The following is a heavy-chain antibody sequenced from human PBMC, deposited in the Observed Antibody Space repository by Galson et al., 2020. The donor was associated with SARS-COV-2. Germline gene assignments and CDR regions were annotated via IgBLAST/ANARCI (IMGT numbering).Heavy chain of an antibody. D-gene: IGHD3-9*01. Sequence: ASVKDSCKVSGYTLTELSMHWVRQAPGKGLEWMGGFDPEDGETNYAQKFQGRVTMTEDTSTDTAYMELSSLRSEDTAVYYCATGIVRYFDQSDYYYGMDVWGQGTTVTVSS. J-gene: IGHJ6*02. CDR3: ATGIVRYFDQSDYYYGMDV. CDR1: GYTLTELS. CDR2: FDPEDGET. V-gene: IGHV1-24*01.